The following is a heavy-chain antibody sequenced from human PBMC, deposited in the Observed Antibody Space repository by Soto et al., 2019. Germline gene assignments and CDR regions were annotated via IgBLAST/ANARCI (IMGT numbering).Heavy chain of an antibody. CDR3: ARKGTAAAGLYYYYGMDV. CDR2: IIPIFGTA. V-gene: IGHV1-69*13. D-gene: IGHD6-13*01. Sequence: SVKVSCKASGGTFSIYAIIWVRQAPGQGLEWMGGIIPIFGTANYAQKFQGRVTITADESTSTAYMELSSLRSEDTAVYYCARKGTAAAGLYYYYGMDVWGQGTTVTVSS. CDR1: GGTFSIYA. J-gene: IGHJ6*02.